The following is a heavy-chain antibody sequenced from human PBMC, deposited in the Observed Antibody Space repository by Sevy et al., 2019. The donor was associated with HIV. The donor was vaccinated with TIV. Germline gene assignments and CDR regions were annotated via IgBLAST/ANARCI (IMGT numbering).Heavy chain of an antibody. D-gene: IGHD2-2*03. CDR1: GYTFTGYY. J-gene: IGHJ6*02. V-gene: IGHV1-2*02. Sequence: ASVKVSCKASGYTFTGYYMHWVRQAPGQGLEWMGWINPNSGGTNYAQKFHGRVTMTRDTSISTAYMELSRLRSDDTAVYYCASVRVGYCSSTSCRSYYYYGMDVWGQGTTVTVSS. CDR2: INPNSGGT. CDR3: ASVRVGYCSSTSCRSYYYYGMDV.